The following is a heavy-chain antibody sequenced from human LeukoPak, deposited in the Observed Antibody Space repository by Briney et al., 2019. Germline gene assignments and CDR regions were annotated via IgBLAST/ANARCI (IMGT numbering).Heavy chain of an antibody. Sequence: GGSLRLSCAASGFTFSSYAMHWVRQAPGKGLEYVSAISSNGGSTYYANSVKGRFTISRDNSKNTLYLQMGSLRADDTAVYYCARFAAGGSYYYYMDVWGKGTTVTVFS. CDR2: ISSNGGST. J-gene: IGHJ6*03. CDR1: GFTFSSYA. V-gene: IGHV3-64*01. D-gene: IGHD6-25*01. CDR3: ARFAAGGSYYYYMDV.